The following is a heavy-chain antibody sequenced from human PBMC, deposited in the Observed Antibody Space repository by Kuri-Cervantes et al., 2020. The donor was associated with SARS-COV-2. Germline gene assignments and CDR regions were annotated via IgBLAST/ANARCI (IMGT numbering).Heavy chain of an antibody. Sequence: GESLKISCAASGFTFDAFWMSWVRQAPGKGLEWVSAISGSGGSTYYADSVKGRFTISRDNSKNTLYLQMNSLRAEDTAVYYCAKDLGRPNWFDPWGQGTLVTVSS. CDR1: GFTFDAFW. CDR2: ISGSGGST. V-gene: IGHV3-23*01. J-gene: IGHJ5*02. CDR3: AKDLGRPNWFDP.